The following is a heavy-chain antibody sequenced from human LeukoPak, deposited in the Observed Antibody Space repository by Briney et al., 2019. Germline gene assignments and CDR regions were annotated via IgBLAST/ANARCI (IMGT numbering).Heavy chain of an antibody. Sequence: GESLRLSCAASGITLNNNAMSWVRQAPGKGPEWVSSISINGGTTYYADSVKGRFTISRDNSKNTLYLQMNSLRAEDTAVYYCASNVGSYYYDSSGYSPFDYWGQGTLVTVSS. J-gene: IGHJ4*02. D-gene: IGHD3-22*01. CDR3: ASNVGSYYYDSSGYSPFDY. V-gene: IGHV3-23*01. CDR1: GITLNNNA. CDR2: ISINGGTT.